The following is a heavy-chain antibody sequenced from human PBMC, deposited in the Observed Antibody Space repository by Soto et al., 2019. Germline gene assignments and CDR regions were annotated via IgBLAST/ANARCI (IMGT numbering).Heavy chain of an antibody. Sequence: QVQLQQWGAGLLKPSETLSLTCAVYGGSFSGYYWSWIRQPPGKGLEWIGEINHSGSTNYNPSLKSRVTISVDTSKNQFSLKLSSVTAADTAVYYSASAAAAGHYYYYYYMDVWGKGTTVTVSS. CDR3: ASAAAAGHYYYYYYMDV. D-gene: IGHD6-13*01. V-gene: IGHV4-34*01. J-gene: IGHJ6*03. CDR2: INHSGST. CDR1: GGSFSGYY.